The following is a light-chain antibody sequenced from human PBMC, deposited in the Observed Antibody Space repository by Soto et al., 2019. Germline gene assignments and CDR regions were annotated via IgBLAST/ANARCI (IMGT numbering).Light chain of an antibody. Sequence: DIQMTQSPSSLSASVGDRVTITCRASQGISDDWGWHQQKPGRAPKRLIYAASSLQSGVPSRFSGSRSGTEFTLTISSLQPEDFATYYCLQENSYPRTFGQGTKVEIK. V-gene: IGKV1-17*01. CDR3: LQENSYPRT. CDR2: AAS. J-gene: IGKJ1*01. CDR1: QGISDD.